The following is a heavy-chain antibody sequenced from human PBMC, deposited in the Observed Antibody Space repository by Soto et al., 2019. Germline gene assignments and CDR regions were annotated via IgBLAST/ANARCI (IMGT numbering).Heavy chain of an antibody. J-gene: IGHJ5*02. V-gene: IGHV4-4*02. Sequence: QVQLQESGPGLVKPSGTLSLTCAVSSDSISSSNWWSWVRQPPGKGLEWIGEVYHTGSTNYNPSLKSRVTISVDKSKNQFSLKLSSVTAADTDVYYCASRLEFGRFDPWGQGTLVTVSS. CDR1: SDSISSSNW. D-gene: IGHD3-16*01. CDR3: ASRLEFGRFDP. CDR2: VYHTGST.